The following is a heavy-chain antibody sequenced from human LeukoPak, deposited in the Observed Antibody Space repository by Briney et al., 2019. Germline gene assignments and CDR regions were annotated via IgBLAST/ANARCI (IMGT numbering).Heavy chain of an antibody. CDR2: IYYSGST. Sequence: SETLSLTCAVYGGSFSGYYWSWIRQPPGKGLEWIGYIYYSGSTNYNPSLKSRVTISVDTSKNQFSLKLSSVTAADTAVYYCARSPLRFLEWLSYFDYWGQGTLVTVSS. J-gene: IGHJ4*02. CDR1: GGSFSGYY. V-gene: IGHV4-59*08. D-gene: IGHD3-3*01. CDR3: ARSPLRFLEWLSYFDY.